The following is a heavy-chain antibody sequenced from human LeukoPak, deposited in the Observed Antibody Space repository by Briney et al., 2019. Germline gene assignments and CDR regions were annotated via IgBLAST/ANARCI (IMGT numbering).Heavy chain of an antibody. D-gene: IGHD3-22*01. V-gene: IGHV3-7*01. CDR3: ARDLNYYDSSGYFDY. J-gene: IGHJ4*02. Sequence: QPGGSLRLSCAASGFTFSSYWMSWVRQAPGKGLEWVANIKQDGSEKYYVDSVKGRFTISRDNAKNSLYLQMNSLRAEDTAVYYCARDLNYYDSSGYFDYWGQGTPVTVSS. CDR1: GFTFSSYW. CDR2: IKQDGSEK.